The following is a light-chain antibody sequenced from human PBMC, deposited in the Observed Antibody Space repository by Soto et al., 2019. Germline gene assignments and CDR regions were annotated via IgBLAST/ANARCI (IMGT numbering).Light chain of an antibody. V-gene: IGLV2-11*01. CDR3: CSYAGSYTLYV. CDR1: SSDVGGYNY. J-gene: IGLJ1*01. Sequence: LTQPRSVSGSPGQSVAISCTGTSSDVGGYNYVSWYQQHPGKAPKLMIYDVSKRPSGVPDRFSGSKSGNTASLTISGLQAEDEADYYCCSYAGSYTLYVFGTGTKVTVL. CDR2: DVS.